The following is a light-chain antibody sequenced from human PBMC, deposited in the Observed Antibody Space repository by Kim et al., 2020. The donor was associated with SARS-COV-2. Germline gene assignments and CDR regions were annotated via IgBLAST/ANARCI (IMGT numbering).Light chain of an antibody. CDR2: GAS. CDR1: QSVSNN. CDR3: QQYYNWPPLT. V-gene: IGKV3-15*01. Sequence: EIVMTQSPATLSVSPGERATLSCRASQSVSNNLAWYQQKPGQAPRLLIYGASTRATGIPARFSGSGSWTEFTLTISSLQSEDFAVYFCQQYYNWPPLTFGGGTKLEI. J-gene: IGKJ4*01.